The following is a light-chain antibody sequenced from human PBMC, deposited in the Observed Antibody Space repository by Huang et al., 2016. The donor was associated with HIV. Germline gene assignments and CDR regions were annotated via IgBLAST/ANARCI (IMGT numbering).Light chain of an antibody. CDR1: QSLLHSNGYNY. Sequence: DIVMTQSPRSLPVTPGEPASISCRSSQSLLHSNGYNYLDWYLQKPGQSPQILIYLGSNRAYGVPDRFSGSGSGTDFTLRISRVDAEDVGVYYCMQALQTWTFGQGTKVEIK. J-gene: IGKJ1*01. V-gene: IGKV2-28*01. CDR3: MQALQTWT. CDR2: LGS.